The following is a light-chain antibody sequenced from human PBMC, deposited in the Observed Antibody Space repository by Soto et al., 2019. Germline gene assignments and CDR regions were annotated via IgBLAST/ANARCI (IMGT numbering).Light chain of an antibody. Sequence: DIQMTQSPSSLSASVGDRVTITRQASQDISNSLNSYQQKPGKAPNVLIYDASSLETGVPSRFSGGGSGTDFTFTISSLLPEYFATCYCQQYDNVLFGQGTKLEIK. CDR3: QQYDNVL. CDR1: QDISNS. CDR2: DAS. V-gene: IGKV1-33*01. J-gene: IGKJ2*01.